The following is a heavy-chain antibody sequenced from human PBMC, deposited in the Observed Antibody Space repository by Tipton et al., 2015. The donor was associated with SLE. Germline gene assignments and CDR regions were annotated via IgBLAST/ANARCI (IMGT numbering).Heavy chain of an antibody. V-gene: IGHV4-59*12. J-gene: IGHJ4*02. CDR3: VRLRSKVLIDY. CDR2: IYYSSYT. Sequence: GLVKPSETLSLTCSVSGVSITNSYWSWIRQPPGKGLEWIGYIYYSSYTNYNPSLKSRITISVDTSKNQFSLEVRSVTAADTAVYYCVRLRSKVLIDYWGQGTLVTVSS. CDR1: GVSITNSY.